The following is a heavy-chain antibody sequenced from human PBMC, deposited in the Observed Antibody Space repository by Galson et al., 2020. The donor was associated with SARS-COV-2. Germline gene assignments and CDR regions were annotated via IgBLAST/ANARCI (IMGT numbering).Heavy chain of an antibody. CDR2: IYISRNN. CDR3: TKEDYGDDGGPWFDP. CDR1: GGSLTSDSYY. D-gene: IGHD4-17*01. J-gene: IGHJ5*02. V-gene: IGHV4-61*02. Sequence: SETLSLTCTVSGGSLTSDSYYWTWLRPPAGQELEWLGRIYISRNNDYNPSLRSRVTISLDTSKKQFPLNLKSVTAADTAEDYCTKEDYGDDGGPWFDPWGQGTLVTVSS.